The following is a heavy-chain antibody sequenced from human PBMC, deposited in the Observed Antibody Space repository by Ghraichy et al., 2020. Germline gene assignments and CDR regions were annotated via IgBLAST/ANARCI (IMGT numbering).Heavy chain of an antibody. D-gene: IGHD2-2*01. CDR2: ISSSSSYI. J-gene: IGHJ6*02. CDR1: GFTFSSYS. CDR3: ASLPIVVVPAANSDYYYYGMDV. V-gene: IGHV3-21*01. Sequence: GGSLRLSCAASGFTFSSYSMNWVRQAPGKGLEWVSSISSSSSYIYYADSVKGRFTISRDNAKNSLYLQMNSLRAEDTAVYYCASLPIVVVPAANSDYYYYGMDVWGQGTTVTVSS.